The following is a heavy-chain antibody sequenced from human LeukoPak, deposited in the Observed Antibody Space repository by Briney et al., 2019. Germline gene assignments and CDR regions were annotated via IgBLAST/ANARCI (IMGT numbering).Heavy chain of an antibody. J-gene: IGHJ5*02. CDR3: ARKKHSPPSIAAAGSRRVRVVWFDP. D-gene: IGHD6-13*01. Sequence: SQTLSLTCAISGDSVSRNSAAWNWIRQSPSRGLEWLGRTYYRSKWYNDYAVSVESRITINPDTSKNQFSLKLSSVTAADTAVYYCARKKHSPPSIAAAGSRRVRVVWFDPWGQGTLVTVSS. V-gene: IGHV6-1*01. CDR1: GDSVSRNSAA. CDR2: TYYRSKWYN.